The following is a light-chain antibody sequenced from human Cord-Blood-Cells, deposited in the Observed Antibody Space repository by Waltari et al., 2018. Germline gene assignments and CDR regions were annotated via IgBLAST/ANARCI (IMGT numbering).Light chain of an antibody. Sequence: EIVMTQSPATLSVSPGERATLSCRASQSVSSNLAWYQQKPRQAPRLLIYGASTRATGIPAMFSGSGSGTEFTLTISSLQSEDFAVYYCQQYNNWPGFGPGTKVDIK. J-gene: IGKJ3*01. CDR1: QSVSSN. V-gene: IGKV3-15*01. CDR2: GAS. CDR3: QQYNNWPG.